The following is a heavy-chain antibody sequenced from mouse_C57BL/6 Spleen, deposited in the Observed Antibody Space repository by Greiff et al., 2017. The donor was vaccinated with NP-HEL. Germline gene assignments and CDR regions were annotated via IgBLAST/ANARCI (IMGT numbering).Heavy chain of an antibody. Sequence: VQLQQSGAELVRPGTSVKLSCTASGFTFTNYWMGWAQQRPGHGLEWIGDIYPGGGYTNYNEKFNGKPTLTADKSSSTAYMQFRSLTSDDSSIYYCALDSSVHFAYWGQGTLVTVAA. CDR3: ALDSSVHFAY. CDR1: GFTFTNYW. CDR2: IYPGGGYT. D-gene: IGHD3-2*02. J-gene: IGHJ3*01. V-gene: IGHV1-63*01.